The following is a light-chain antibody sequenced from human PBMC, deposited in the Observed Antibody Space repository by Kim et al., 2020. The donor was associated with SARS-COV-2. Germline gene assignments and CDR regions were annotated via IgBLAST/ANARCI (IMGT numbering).Light chain of an antibody. CDR1: QTISRW. CDR2: KAI. J-gene: IGKJ2*01. Sequence: SASVGDRVSITCRARQTISRWLAWYQQKPGKAPKLLINKAISLESGVPSRFSGSASGTVFTLTITSLQPDDFATYYCQQYERYPYTFGQGTKLEI. V-gene: IGKV1-5*03. CDR3: QQYERYPYT.